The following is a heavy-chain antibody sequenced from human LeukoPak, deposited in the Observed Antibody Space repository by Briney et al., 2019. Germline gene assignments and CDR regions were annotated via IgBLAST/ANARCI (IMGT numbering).Heavy chain of an antibody. CDR1: GGSFSGYY. D-gene: IGHD3-3*01. J-gene: IGHJ5*02. Sequence: PSETLSLTCAVYGGSFSGYYWSWIRQLPGKGLEWIGEINHSGSTNYNPSLKSRVTISVDTSKNQFSLKLSSVTAADTAVYYCARGNGLRFLEWLLPFDPWGQGTLVTVSS. V-gene: IGHV4-34*01. CDR3: ARGNGLRFLEWLLPFDP. CDR2: INHSGST.